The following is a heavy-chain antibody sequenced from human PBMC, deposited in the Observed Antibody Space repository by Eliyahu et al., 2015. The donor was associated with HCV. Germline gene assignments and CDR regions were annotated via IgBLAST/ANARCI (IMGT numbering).Heavy chain of an antibody. Sequence: EVQLVESGGGLVQPGGSLRLSCAAXGFTFSSYSXNWVRQAPGKGLEWVSYISSSSSTIYYADSVKGRFTISRDNAKNSLYLQMNSLRAEDTAVYYCAREKTGLGFDYWGQGTLVTVSS. CDR3: AREKTGLGFDY. CDR2: ISSSSSTI. J-gene: IGHJ4*02. V-gene: IGHV3-48*01. D-gene: IGHD1-1*01. CDR1: GFTFSSYS.